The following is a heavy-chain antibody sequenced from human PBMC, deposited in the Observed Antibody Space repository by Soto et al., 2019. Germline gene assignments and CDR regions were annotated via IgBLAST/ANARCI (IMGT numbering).Heavy chain of an antibody. D-gene: IGHD2-2*01. Sequence: QVQLVQSGAEVKKPGSSVKVSCKTSGGTFSSYTISWVRQAPGQGLEWMGRIIPILGIANYAQKFQGRVTITADKSTSTAYMELSSLRSEDTAVCYCARDNRAMTVGYFDYWGQGTLVTVSS. CDR3: ARDNRAMTVGYFDY. V-gene: IGHV1-69*08. CDR1: GGTFSSYT. J-gene: IGHJ4*02. CDR2: IIPILGIA.